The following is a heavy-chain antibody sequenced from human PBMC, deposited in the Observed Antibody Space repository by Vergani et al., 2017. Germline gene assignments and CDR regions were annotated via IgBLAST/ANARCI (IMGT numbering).Heavy chain of an antibody. Sequence: QVQLVESGGGVVQPGRSLRLSCAASGFTFSSYAMHWVRQAPGKGLEWVAVISYDGSNKYYADSVKGRFTISRDNSKNTLYLQMNSLRAEDTAVYYCARDSPTMVRGTWHPVDYWGPGTLVTVSS. V-gene: IGHV3-30*01. J-gene: IGHJ4*02. CDR3: ARDSPTMVRGTWHPVDY. CDR1: GFTFSSYA. CDR2: ISYDGSNK. D-gene: IGHD3-10*01.